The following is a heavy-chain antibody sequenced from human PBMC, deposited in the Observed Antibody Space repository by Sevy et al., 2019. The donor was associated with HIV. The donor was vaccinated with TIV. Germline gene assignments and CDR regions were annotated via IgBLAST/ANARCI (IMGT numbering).Heavy chain of an antibody. CDR2: INHSGST. CDR3: ARGFRPHSVVVVAAVVLYGMDV. Sequence: SETLSLTCAVYGGSFSGYYWSWIRQPPGKGLEWIGEINHSGSTNYNPSLKSRVTISVDTSKNQFSLKLSSVTAADTAVYYCARGFRPHSVVVVAAVVLYGMDVWGQGTTVTVSS. J-gene: IGHJ6*02. V-gene: IGHV4-34*01. D-gene: IGHD2-15*01. CDR1: GGSFSGYY.